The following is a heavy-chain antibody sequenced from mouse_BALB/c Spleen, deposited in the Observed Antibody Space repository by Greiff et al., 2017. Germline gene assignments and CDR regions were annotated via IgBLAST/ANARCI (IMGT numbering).Heavy chain of an antibody. J-gene: IGHJ2*01. CDR2: ISDGGSYT. D-gene: IGHD3-1*01. CDR3: ARGGSSGFDY. V-gene: IGHV5-4*02. Sequence: DVMLVESGGGLVKPGGSLKLSCAASGFTFSDYYMYWVRQTPEKRLEWVATISDGGSYTYYPDSVKGRFTISRDNAKNNLYLQMSSLKSEDTAMYYCARGGSSGFDYWGQGTTLTVSS. CDR1: GFTFSDYY.